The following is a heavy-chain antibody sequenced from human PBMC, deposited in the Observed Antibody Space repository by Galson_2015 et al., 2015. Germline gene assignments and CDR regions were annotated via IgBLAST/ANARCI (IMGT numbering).Heavy chain of an antibody. V-gene: IGHV1-3*01. CDR2: INAGNGNT. CDR1: GYTFTSYA. D-gene: IGHD5-24*01. CDR3: ARKGRDGSNDY. J-gene: IGHJ4*02. Sequence: SVKVSCKASGYTFTSYAMHWVRQAPGQRLEWMGWINAGNGNTKYSQKFQGRVTITADKSTSTAYMELSSLRSEDTAVYYCARKGRDGSNDYWGQGTLVTVSS.